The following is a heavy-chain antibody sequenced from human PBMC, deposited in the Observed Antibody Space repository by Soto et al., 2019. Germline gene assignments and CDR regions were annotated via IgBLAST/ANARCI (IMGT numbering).Heavy chain of an antibody. CDR3: AKDRLAGNFDY. V-gene: IGHV3-23*01. J-gene: IGHJ4*02. CDR1: GFPFNNYA. CDR2: ISATGGST. Sequence: GGSLRLSCAASGFPFNNYAMNWVRQAPGKGLEWVATISATGGSTYYADSVKGRFTISRDNSKNTLYLQMNGLSVEDTAVYYCAKDRLAGNFDYWGQGTQVTVSS.